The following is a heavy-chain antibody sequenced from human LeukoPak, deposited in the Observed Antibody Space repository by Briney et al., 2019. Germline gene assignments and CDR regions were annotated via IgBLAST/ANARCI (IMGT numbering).Heavy chain of an antibody. CDR1: GFTFDDYG. J-gene: IGHJ6*03. V-gene: IGHV3-30*03. Sequence: PGGSLRLSCAASGFTFDDYGMSWVRQVPGKGLEWVAIISYDGTNKYYADSVKGRFTISRDSSKNTLYLQMNSLRPEDTAVYYYARAHLSSASTDYMTVWGKGTTVTVSS. CDR3: ARAHLSSASTDYMTV. D-gene: IGHD6-6*01. CDR2: ISYDGTNK.